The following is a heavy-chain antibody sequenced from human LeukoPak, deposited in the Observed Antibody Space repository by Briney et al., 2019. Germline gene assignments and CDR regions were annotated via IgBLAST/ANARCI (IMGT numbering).Heavy chain of an antibody. CDR2: MNPNSGNT. J-gene: IGHJ4*02. Sequence: ASVKVSYKASGYTFTSYDINWVRQATGQGLEWMGCMNPNSGNTDYAQKFQGRVTITRNTSISTAYMELSSLRSEDTAVYYCARGQLLQDFDYWGRGTLVTVSS. CDR1: GYTFTSYD. D-gene: IGHD2-2*01. V-gene: IGHV1-8*03. CDR3: ARGQLLQDFDY.